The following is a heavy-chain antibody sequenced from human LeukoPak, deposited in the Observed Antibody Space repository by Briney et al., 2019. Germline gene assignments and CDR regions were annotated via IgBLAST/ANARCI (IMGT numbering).Heavy chain of an antibody. CDR1: GFTFSSYG. D-gene: IGHD5-12*01. V-gene: IGHV3-30*02. J-gene: IGHJ6*03. Sequence: GGSLRLSCAASGFTFSSYGMHWVRQAPGKGLEWVAFIRYDGSNKYYADSVKGRFTISRDNSKNTLYLQMNSLRAEDTAVYYCAKTMGIYSLAYYYMDVWGKGTTVTVSS. CDR3: AKTMGIYSLAYYYMDV. CDR2: IRYDGSNK.